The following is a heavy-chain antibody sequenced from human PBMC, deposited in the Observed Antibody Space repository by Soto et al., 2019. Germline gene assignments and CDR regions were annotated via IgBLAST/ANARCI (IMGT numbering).Heavy chain of an antibody. CDR1: GGSVSGGSYY. CDR2: IDYSGST. D-gene: IGHD1-26*01. Sequence: PSETLSLTCTVSGGSVSGGSYYWSWIRQPPGKGLEWIGYIDYSGSTNNNPSLKSRVTISVDTSKNQFFLRLSSVTAADTAVCYCARDFGVGGSYNYYYGMDVWGRGTTVTVSS. CDR3: ARDFGVGGSYNYYYGMDV. J-gene: IGHJ6*02. V-gene: IGHV4-61*01.